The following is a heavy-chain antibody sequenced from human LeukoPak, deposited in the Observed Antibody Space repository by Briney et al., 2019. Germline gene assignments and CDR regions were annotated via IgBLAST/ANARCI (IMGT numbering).Heavy chain of an antibody. J-gene: IGHJ6*03. Sequence: GGSLRLSCAASGFTFSSYEMNWVRQAPGKGLEWVSYISSSGSTIYYADSVKGRFTISRDNSKNTLYLQMNSLRAEDTAVYYCAKDTVKVTTIRRVPHYMDVWGKGTTVTISS. CDR3: AKDTVKVTTIRRVPHYMDV. CDR1: GFTFSSYE. V-gene: IGHV3-48*03. D-gene: IGHD5-12*01. CDR2: ISSSGSTI.